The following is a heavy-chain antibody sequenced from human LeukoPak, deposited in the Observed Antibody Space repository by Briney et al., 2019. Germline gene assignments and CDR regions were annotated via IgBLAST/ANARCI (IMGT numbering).Heavy chain of an antibody. J-gene: IGHJ4*02. CDR2: IKQDGSEK. Sequence: GGSLRLSCAASGFTLNNYWMTWVRQARGKGLEWVANIKQDGSEKYFVDSVKGRFTISRDNTKNSLYLQMNSLRAEDTAVYYCARGANYYVHWGQGTLVTVSS. V-gene: IGHV3-7*01. CDR3: ARGANYYVH. CDR1: GFTLNNYW.